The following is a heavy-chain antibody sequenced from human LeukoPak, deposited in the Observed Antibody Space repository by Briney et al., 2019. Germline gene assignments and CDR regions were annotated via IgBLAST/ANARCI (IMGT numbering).Heavy chain of an antibody. Sequence: ASVTVSCKASGHTFTGYYIHWLRQAPGQGLEWLGWINPNSGGTNYAQKFQGRVSMTRDTSITTAYMELRRLRSDDTAMYYCARDKSGSYSVDYWGQGTLVTVSS. D-gene: IGHD1-26*01. CDR2: INPNSGGT. J-gene: IGHJ4*02. CDR3: ARDKSGSYSVDY. V-gene: IGHV1-2*02. CDR1: GHTFTGYY.